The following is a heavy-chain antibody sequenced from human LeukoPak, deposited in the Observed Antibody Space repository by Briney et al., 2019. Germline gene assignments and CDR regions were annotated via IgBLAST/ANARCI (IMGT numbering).Heavy chain of an antibody. D-gene: IGHD3-9*01. CDR2: ISSSSSYI. J-gene: IGHJ6*02. CDR3: ARDPSSSYDILTGYYNSHYYYYGMDV. Sequence: GGSLRLSCAASGFTFSSYSMNWVRQAPGKGLEWVSSISSSSSYIYYAGSVKGRFTISRDNAKNSLYLQMNSLRAEDTAVYYCARDPSSSYDILTGYYNSHYYYYGMDVWGQGTTVTVSS. V-gene: IGHV3-21*01. CDR1: GFTFSSYS.